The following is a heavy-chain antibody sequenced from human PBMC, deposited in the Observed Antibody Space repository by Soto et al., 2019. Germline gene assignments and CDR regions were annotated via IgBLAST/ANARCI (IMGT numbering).Heavy chain of an antibody. D-gene: IGHD1-26*01. V-gene: IGHV3-23*01. CDR2: MTGNGEYT. Sequence: EVQLLESGGGLVQPGGSLRLSCAASGFTFATYVMSWVRQAPGMGLECVSTMTGNGEYTYHADSVRGRFTISRDNSKNTLYLQMSSLRAEDTAVYFCARRYSGSCFDYWGQGALVTVSS. CDR1: GFTFATYV. J-gene: IGHJ4*02. CDR3: ARRYSGSCFDY.